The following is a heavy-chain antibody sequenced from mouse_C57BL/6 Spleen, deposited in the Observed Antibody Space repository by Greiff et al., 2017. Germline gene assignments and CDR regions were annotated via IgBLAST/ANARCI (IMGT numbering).Heavy chain of an antibody. D-gene: IGHD1-1*01. CDR1: GYTFTSYW. V-gene: IGHV1-61*01. Sequence: VQLQQPGAELVRPGSSVKLSCKASGYTFTSYWMDWVKQRPGQGLEWIGNIYPSDSETHYNQKFKDKATLTVDKSSSTAYMQLSSLTSEDSAVYYCARGLLLRYPYAMDYWGQGTSVTVSS. CDR3: ARGLLLRYPYAMDY. J-gene: IGHJ4*01. CDR2: IYPSDSET.